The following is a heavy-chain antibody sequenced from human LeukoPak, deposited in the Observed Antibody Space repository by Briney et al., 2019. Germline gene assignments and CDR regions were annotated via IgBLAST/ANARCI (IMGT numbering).Heavy chain of an antibody. D-gene: IGHD3-9*01. CDR3: ARRSRYFDWLYFDY. CDR1: NYSISSDYY. V-gene: IGHV4-38-2*02. CDR2: LFHSGTI. Sequence: PSETLSLTCTVSNYSISSDYYWGWIRQPPGKGLEWIGSLFHSGTIYYTPSLKSRVTTSVDTSNNRFSLKLMSVTAADTAVYYCARRSRYFDWLYFDYWGQGTLVTVSS. J-gene: IGHJ4*02.